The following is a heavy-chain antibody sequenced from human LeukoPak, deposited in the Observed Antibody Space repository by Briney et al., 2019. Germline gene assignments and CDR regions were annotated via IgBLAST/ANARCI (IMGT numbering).Heavy chain of an antibody. CDR3: ARGNGYSYGYFDY. V-gene: IGHV3-33*01. CDR2: IWYDGSNK. CDR1: GFTFSSYG. Sequence: GGSLRLSCAASGFTFSSYGMHWVRQAPGKGLEWVAVIWYDGSNKYYADSVKGRFTISRDNSKNTLYLQMNSLRAEDTAVYYCARGNGYSYGYFDYWGQGTLATVSS. D-gene: IGHD5-18*01. J-gene: IGHJ4*02.